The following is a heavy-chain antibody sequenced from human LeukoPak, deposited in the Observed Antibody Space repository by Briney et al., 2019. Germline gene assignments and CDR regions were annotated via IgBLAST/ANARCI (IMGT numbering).Heavy chain of an antibody. CDR1: GDSVSSNSAA. D-gene: IGHD2-2*01. CDR3: VSGHFTSSNYYIMDV. CDR2: TYYRSKWYN. Sequence: SQTLSLTCAISGDSVSSNSAAWNWIRQSPSRGLGWLGRTYYRSKWYNDYAISVKGRITINPDTSKNQFSLQLNSVTPEDTAVYYCVSGHFTSSNYYIMDVWGQGTTVTVSS. J-gene: IGHJ6*02. V-gene: IGHV6-1*01.